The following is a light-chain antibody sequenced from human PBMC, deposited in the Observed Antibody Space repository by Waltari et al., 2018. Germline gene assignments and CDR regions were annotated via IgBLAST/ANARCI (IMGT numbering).Light chain of an antibody. Sequence: QSVLTQPPSVSAAPRQKVTIYCSGSVTHIAHYYVCWYHQLPGAAPKLLIYDNNKRPSGIPDRFAASKSGTSATLGITGLQIGDEADYYCATWDNSLREVVFGGGTKLTVL. J-gene: IGLJ2*01. CDR3: ATWDNSLREVV. CDR1: VTHIAHYY. V-gene: IGLV1-51*01. CDR2: DNN.